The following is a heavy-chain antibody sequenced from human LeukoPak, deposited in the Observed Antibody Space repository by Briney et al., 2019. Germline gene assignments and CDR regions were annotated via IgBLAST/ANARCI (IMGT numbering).Heavy chain of an antibody. CDR3: ARMYYYGSSGPNWFDP. J-gene: IGHJ5*02. CDR1: GYTFTTYD. Sequence: GASVMVSCKASGYTFTTYDINWVRQATGQGLEWMGWMNPNSGNTGYAQKFQGRVTMTRDTSISTAYMELSSLTSEDTAVYYCARMYYYGSSGPNWFDPWGQGTLVTVSS. D-gene: IGHD3-22*01. V-gene: IGHV1-8*01. CDR2: MNPNSGNT.